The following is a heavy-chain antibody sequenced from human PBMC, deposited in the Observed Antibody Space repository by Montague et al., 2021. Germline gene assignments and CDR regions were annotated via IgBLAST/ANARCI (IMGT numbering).Heavy chain of an antibody. CDR1: GGSISSTAYY. V-gene: IGHV4-31*11. D-gene: IGHD4-17*01. CDR3: ARVGATVTAPFDF. CDR2: IYYSGSI. J-gene: IGHJ4*02. Sequence: TLSLTCAVSGGSISSTAYYWSWIRQHPGKGLEWIGYIYYSGSIYYNPSLKSRVTISVDTSRNQFSLNLNSVTAADTAVYYCARVGATVTAPFDFWGQGTLVTVSS.